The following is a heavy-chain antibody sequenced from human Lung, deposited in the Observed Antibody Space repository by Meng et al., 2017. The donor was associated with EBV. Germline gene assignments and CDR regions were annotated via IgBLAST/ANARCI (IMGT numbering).Heavy chain of an antibody. CDR1: GGSFNNYY. V-gene: IGHV4-4*07. CDR3: ARGITMVRGVPGHWFDP. D-gene: IGHD3-10*01. Sequence: QVPLQESGPGLVKPSETLSLTCTVSGGSFNNYYWSWIRQPAGKGLEWIGHIQTSGNTNYNPSLKSRITMSMDTSKNHFSLNLSSVTAADTAVYYCARGITMVRGVPGHWFDPWGQGTLVTVSS. J-gene: IGHJ5*02. CDR2: IQTSGNT.